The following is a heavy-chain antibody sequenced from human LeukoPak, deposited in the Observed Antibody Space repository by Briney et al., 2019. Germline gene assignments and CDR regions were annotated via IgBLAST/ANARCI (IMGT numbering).Heavy chain of an antibody. V-gene: IGHV4-34*01. CDR3: ARGPKREIFGVVIPFDY. CDR2: INHSGST. D-gene: IGHD3-3*01. J-gene: IGHJ4*02. CDR1: GGSFSGYY. Sequence: SETLSLTCAVYGGSFSGYYWSWIRQPPGKGLEWIGEINHSGSTNYNPSLKSRVTISVDTSKNQFSLKLSSVTAADTAVYYCARGPKREIFGVVIPFDYWGQGTPVTVSS.